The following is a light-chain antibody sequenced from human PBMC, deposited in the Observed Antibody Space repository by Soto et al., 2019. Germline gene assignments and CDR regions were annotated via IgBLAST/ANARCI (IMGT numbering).Light chain of an antibody. Sequence: QSVVTQEPPFSVSPGGTVTLTCGLSSGSVSTSYYPSWYQQTPGQAPRTLIYSTNTRSSGVPDRFSGSILGNKAALTITGAQADDESDYYCVLYMGSGTYVVFGGGTELTVL. V-gene: IGLV8-61*01. CDR1: SGSVSTSYY. CDR3: VLYMGSGTYVV. CDR2: STN. J-gene: IGLJ2*01.